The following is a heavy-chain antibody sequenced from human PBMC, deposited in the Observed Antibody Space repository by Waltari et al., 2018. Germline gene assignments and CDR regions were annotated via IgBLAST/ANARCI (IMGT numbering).Heavy chain of an antibody. CDR3: ARHPPELLGWYCDL. J-gene: IGHJ2*01. CDR1: GGSFSGYY. V-gene: IGHV4-34*01. Sequence: QVQLQQWGAGLLKPSETLSLTCAVYGGSFSGYYWSWIRQPPGKGLEWIGEIKHSGSTNYNPSLKSRVTISVDTSKNRFSLKLSSVTAADTAVYYCARHPPELLGWYCDLWGRGTLVTVSS. CDR2: IKHSGST. D-gene: IGHD1-26*01.